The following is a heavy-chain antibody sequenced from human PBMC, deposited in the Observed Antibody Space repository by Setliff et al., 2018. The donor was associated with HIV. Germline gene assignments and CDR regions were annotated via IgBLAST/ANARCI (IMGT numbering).Heavy chain of an antibody. CDR2: IYTSGP. J-gene: IGHJ3*01. V-gene: IGHV4-61*02. CDR1: GDSISSGSNY. CDR3: ARVPNWGSAPFAYDV. D-gene: IGHD7-27*01. Sequence: SETLSLTCTVSGDSISSGSNYWSWIRQPAGKGLEWIGRIYTSGPRYNPSLENRVTISVDTSKSQFFLMLSSVTAADTAVYYCARVPNWGSAPFAYDVWGLGTMVTVSS.